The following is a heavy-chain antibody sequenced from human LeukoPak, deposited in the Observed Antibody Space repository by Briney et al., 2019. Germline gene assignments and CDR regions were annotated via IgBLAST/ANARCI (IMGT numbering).Heavy chain of an antibody. CDR1: GFTVSGNY. D-gene: IGHD5-24*01. V-gene: IGHV3-53*01. CDR2: IYPNGYT. Sequence: PGGSLRLSCAASGFTVSGNYMNWARQAPGKGLEWVSIIYPNGYTYYADSVKGRFTISRDNSKNTLYLQMNSLRAEDTALYFCARDNSPSDGYILFDDWGQGTLVTVSS. J-gene: IGHJ5*02. CDR3: ARDNSPSDGYILFDD.